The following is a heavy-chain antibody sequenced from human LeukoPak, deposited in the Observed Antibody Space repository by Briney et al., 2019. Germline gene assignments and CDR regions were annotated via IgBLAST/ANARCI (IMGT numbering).Heavy chain of an antibody. CDR1: GFTFSSYW. Sequence: GGSLRLSCAASGFTFSSYWMHWVRQAPGKGLVWVSRINNDGSSTSYADSVKGRFTISRDNAKNTLYLQMNSLRAEDTAVYYCARAQSSSNDYWGQGTLVTVSS. V-gene: IGHV3-74*01. CDR3: ARAQSSSNDY. J-gene: IGHJ4*02. CDR2: INNDGSST. D-gene: IGHD6-13*01.